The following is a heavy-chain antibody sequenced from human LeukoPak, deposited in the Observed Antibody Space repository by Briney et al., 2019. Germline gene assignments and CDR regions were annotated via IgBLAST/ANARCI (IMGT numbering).Heavy chain of an antibody. D-gene: IGHD4-17*01. CDR2: IKQDGSEK. V-gene: IGHV3-7*01. J-gene: IGHJ4*02. CDR3: ATQQYGAFDY. CDR1: GFTFSSYW. Sequence: GGSLRLPCVASGFTFSSYWMSWVRQAPGKGLEWVANIKQDGSEKYYVDSVKGRFTISRDSAKNSLYLQMNSLRAEDTAVYYCATQQYGAFDYWGQGTLVTVSS.